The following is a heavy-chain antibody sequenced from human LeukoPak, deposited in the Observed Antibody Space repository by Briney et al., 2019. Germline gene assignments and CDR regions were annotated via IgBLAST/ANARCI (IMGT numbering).Heavy chain of an antibody. Sequence: GGSLRLSCAASGFTFSTYAMHWVRQTPGKGLEYVSAISTNGGGTYYANSVKGRFTISRDNSKNTLYLQMGSLRAEDMAVYYCARYCSGVSCYSGYVYWGQGTLVTVSS. CDR3: ARYCSGVSCYSGYVY. CDR1: GFTFSTYA. D-gene: IGHD2-15*01. CDR2: ISTNGGGT. J-gene: IGHJ4*02. V-gene: IGHV3-64*01.